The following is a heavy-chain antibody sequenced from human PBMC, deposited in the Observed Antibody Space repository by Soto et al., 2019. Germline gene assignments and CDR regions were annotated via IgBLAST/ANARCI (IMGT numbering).Heavy chain of an antibody. CDR2: IKSDGSGT. Sequence: EVQLVESGGGLVQPGGSLRLSCAASGFTFSSYWMHWVRQAPGKGLVWVSRIKSDGSGTSYADSVKGRLTISRDNARQTLYLKMNSLRAEDTAVYYCARGDGDYYDGNGYLGRHWGQGTLVTV. J-gene: IGHJ4*02. V-gene: IGHV3-74*01. D-gene: IGHD3-22*01. CDR1: GFTFSSYW. CDR3: ARGDGDYYDGNGYLGRH.